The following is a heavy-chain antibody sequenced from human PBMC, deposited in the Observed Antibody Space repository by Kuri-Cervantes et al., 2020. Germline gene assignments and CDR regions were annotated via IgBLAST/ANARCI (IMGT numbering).Heavy chain of an antibody. CDR3: ASRLGDSSGYFWFFDL. Sequence: SETLSLTCTVSGGSINNNNYSWSWIRQPPGKGPEWVAYIYYSGSTNYNPSLKSRVTISLDTSKNQFSLRLNSVTAADTAVYYCASRLGDSSGYFWFFDLWGRGTLVTVSS. J-gene: IGHJ2*01. V-gene: IGHV4-61*01. CDR2: IYYSGST. D-gene: IGHD3-22*01. CDR1: GGSINNNNYS.